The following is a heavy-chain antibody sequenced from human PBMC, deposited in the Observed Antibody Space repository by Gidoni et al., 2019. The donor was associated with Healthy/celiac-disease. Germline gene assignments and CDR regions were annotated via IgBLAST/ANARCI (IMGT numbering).Heavy chain of an antibody. J-gene: IGHJ4*02. V-gene: IGHV3-33*01. CDR1: GFTFSSYG. D-gene: IGHD1-26*01. CDR2: IWYDGSNK. CDR3: ARGSGSLSRVDY. Sequence: QVQLVESGGGVVQPGRSLRLSCAASGFTFSSYGMHWVRQAPGKGLEWVAVIWYDGSNKYYADSVKGRFTISRDNSKNTLYLQMNSLRAEDTAVYYCARGSGSLSRVDYWGQGTLVTVSS.